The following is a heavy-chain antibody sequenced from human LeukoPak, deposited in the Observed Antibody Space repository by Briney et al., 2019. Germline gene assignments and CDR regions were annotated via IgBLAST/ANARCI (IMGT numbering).Heavy chain of an antibody. CDR2: ISSNGGST. V-gene: IGHV3-64*01. CDR1: GFTFSSYA. Sequence: GGSLRLSCAASGFTFSSYAMHWVRQAPGKGLEYVSAISSNGGSTYYANSVKGRFTISRDNSKNTLYLQMGSLRAEDMAVYYCARGFEGPHLAWGYHYYYGMDVWGQGTTVTVSS. CDR3: ARGFEGPHLAWGYHYYYGMDV. J-gene: IGHJ6*02. D-gene: IGHD7-27*01.